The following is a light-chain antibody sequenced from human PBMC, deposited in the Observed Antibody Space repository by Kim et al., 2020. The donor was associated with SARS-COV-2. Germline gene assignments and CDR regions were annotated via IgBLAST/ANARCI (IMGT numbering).Light chain of an antibody. CDR1: QGISNY. CDR2: AAS. Sequence: DIQMTQSPSSLSASVGDRVTITCRASQGISNYLAWYQQKPGKVPKLLIYAASALQSGVPPRFSGSGSGTDFTLTISSLQPEDVATYYCQKYNSALWTFGQGTKVDIK. CDR3: QKYNSALWT. J-gene: IGKJ1*01. V-gene: IGKV1-27*01.